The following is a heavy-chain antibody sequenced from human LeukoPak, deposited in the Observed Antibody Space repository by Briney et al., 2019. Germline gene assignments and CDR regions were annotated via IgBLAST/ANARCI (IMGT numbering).Heavy chain of an antibody. D-gene: IGHD3-10*01. J-gene: IGHJ4*02. CDR2: IYYSGST. Sequence: SETLSLTCTVSGGSISSYYWGWIRQPSGKGLEWIGSIYYSGSTYYNPSLKSRVTISVDTSKNQFSLKLSSVTAADTAVYYCARHESGSYLIDYWGQGTLVTVSS. CDR1: GGSISSYY. CDR3: ARHESGSYLIDY. V-gene: IGHV4-39*01.